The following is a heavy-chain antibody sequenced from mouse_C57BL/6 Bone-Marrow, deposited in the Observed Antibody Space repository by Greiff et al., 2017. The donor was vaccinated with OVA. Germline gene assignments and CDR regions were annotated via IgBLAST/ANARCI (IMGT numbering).Heavy chain of an antibody. V-gene: IGHV5-9*01. CDR2: ISGGGGNT. Sequence: EVKVEESGGGLVKPGGSLKLSCAASGFTFSSYTMSWVRQTPEKRLEWVATISGGGGNTYYPDSVKGRFTISRDNAKNTLYLQMSSLRSEDTALYYCARQGYYYGTWFAYWGQGTLVTVSA. J-gene: IGHJ3*01. CDR3: ARQGYYYGTWFAY. CDR1: GFTFSSYT. D-gene: IGHD1-1*01.